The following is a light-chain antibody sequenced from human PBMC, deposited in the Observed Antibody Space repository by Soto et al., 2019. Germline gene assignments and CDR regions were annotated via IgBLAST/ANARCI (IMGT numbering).Light chain of an antibody. V-gene: IGKV3D-15*01. CDR2: GAS. J-gene: IGKJ4*02. CDR3: QQYNDGPLT. CDR1: QSVDSN. Sequence: EIVMTQSPATLSVSPGDGATLSCRASQSVDSNLAWYQQKPGQTPRLLIYGASTRPTGIPARFSGSGSGTEITLTIISLQSDDSAVYYCQQYNDGPLTCVGGTKVEI.